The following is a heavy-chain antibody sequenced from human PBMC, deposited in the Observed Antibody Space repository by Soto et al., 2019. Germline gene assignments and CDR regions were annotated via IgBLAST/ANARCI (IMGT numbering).Heavy chain of an antibody. J-gene: IGHJ3*01. D-gene: IGHD2-2*01. V-gene: IGHV3-9*01. CDR3: TKGASTSCFSAFDL. CDR2: ISWNSGNI. CDR1: GFTFDDYA. Sequence: EVQLVESGGGVVQPGRSLRLSCTASGFTFDDYAMNWVRQAPGKGLEWVSSISWNSGNIVYADSVRGRFTISRDNAKTSPHPQMNSLRAEGTALYYCTKGASTSCFSAFDLWGQGTMVTVSS.